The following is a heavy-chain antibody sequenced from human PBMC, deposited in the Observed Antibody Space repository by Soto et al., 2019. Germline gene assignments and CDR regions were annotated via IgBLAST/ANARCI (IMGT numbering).Heavy chain of an antibody. D-gene: IGHD6-19*01. J-gene: IGHJ4*02. CDR1: GYSISIGFS. CDR3: ARDWGTGFYHFDH. V-gene: IGHV4-38-2*02. Sequence: NPSETLSLTCAVSGYSISIGFSWAWIRQPPGRGLEWIGSVSHSASNYYNVSLKSRITISLDTSQNQFSLKLSSVTAADTGMYYCARDWGTGFYHFDHWGQGTLVTVSS. CDR2: VSHSASN.